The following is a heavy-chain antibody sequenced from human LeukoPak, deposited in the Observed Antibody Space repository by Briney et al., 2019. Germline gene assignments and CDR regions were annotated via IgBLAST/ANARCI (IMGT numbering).Heavy chain of an antibody. D-gene: IGHD2-2*01. J-gene: IGHJ4*02. CDR3: ARGAPPDIVVVPAANLYYFDY. Sequence: PSETLFLTCAVYGGSFSGYYWSWIRQPPGKGLERIGEINHSGSTNYNPSLKSRVTISVDTSKNQFSRMLSSVTAADTAVYYCARGAPPDIVVVPAANLYYFDYWGQGTLVTVSS. CDR2: INHSGST. CDR1: GGSFSGYY. V-gene: IGHV4-34*01.